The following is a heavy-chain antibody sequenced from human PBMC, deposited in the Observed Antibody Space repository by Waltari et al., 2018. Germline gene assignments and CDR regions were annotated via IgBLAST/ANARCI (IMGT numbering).Heavy chain of an antibody. Sequence: QVQLVQSGAEVKKPGSSVKVSCKASGGTFSSYAISWVRQAPGQGLEWMGGIIPIFGTANYAQKFQGRVTITTDESTSTAYMELSSLRSEDTAVYYCAGTLYYYDSSGYNAFDIWGQETMVTVSS. J-gene: IGHJ3*02. D-gene: IGHD3-22*01. CDR3: AGTLYYYDSSGYNAFDI. V-gene: IGHV1-69*05. CDR1: GGTFSSYA. CDR2: IIPIFGTA.